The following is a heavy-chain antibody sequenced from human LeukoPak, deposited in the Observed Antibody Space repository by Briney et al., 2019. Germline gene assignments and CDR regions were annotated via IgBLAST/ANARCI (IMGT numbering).Heavy chain of an antibody. V-gene: IGHV4-4*02. D-gene: IGHD3-3*01. CDR3: AREGGFYRPLDY. CDR2: VHLDGRT. CDR1: GGSVINTNW. Sequence: PSETLSLTCGVSGGSVINTNWWTWVRQPPGKGLEWIGEVHLDGRTNYNPSLESRLTMSVDVSENQVSLKLTSVTAADTAVYYCAREGGFYRPLDYSGQGTLVSVSS. J-gene: IGHJ4*02.